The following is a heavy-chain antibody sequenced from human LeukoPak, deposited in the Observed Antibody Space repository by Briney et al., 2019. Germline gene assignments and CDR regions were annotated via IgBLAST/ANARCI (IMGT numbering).Heavy chain of an antibody. V-gene: IGHV3-23*01. CDR3: AKDPIYQPLLPFDY. J-gene: IGHJ4*02. Sequence: TGGSLRLSCAASGFTFSSYAMSWVRQAPGKGLEWVSAISGSGGSTYYADSVKGRFTISRDNSKNTLYLQMNSLRAEDTAVYHCAKDPIYQPLLPFDYWGQGTLVTVSS. CDR2: ISGSGGST. CDR1: GFTFSSYA. D-gene: IGHD2-15*01.